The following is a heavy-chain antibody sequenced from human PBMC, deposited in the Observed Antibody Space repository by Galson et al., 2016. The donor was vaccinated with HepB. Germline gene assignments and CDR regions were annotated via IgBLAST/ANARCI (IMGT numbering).Heavy chain of an antibody. CDR3: ARTAARLYFDY. CDR2: IFDSGST. D-gene: IGHD6-6*01. V-gene: IGHV4-4*02. Sequence: SETLSLTCAVSGGSITSSNWWSWVRQPPGKGLEWIGEIFDSGSTNYNPSLKSRVSISVDKSKNQFSLKLSSVTAADTAVYYGARTAARLYFDYWGQGTLVTVSS. CDR1: GGSITSSNW. J-gene: IGHJ4*01.